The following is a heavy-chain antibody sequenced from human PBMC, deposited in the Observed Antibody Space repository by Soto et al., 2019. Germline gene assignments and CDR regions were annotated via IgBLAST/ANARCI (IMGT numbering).Heavy chain of an antibody. V-gene: IGHV3-48*04. CDR3: ARVGYYYGSGNYDY. CDR2: ISSSSSTI. Sequence: GGSLRLSCAASGFTFSSYSMNWVRQAPGKGLEWVSYISSSSSTIYYADSVKGRFTISRDNAKNSLYLQMNSLRAEDTAVYYCARVGYYYGSGNYDYWGQGTLVTVSS. D-gene: IGHD3-10*01. J-gene: IGHJ4*02. CDR1: GFTFSSYS.